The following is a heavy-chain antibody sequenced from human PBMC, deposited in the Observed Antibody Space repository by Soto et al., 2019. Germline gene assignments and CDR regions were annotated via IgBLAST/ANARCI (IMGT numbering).Heavy chain of an antibody. CDR3: ARSSGYYSPFDY. V-gene: IGHV5-51*01. Sequence: LGESLKIACKGIGYRFSTYWIAWVRQMPGKGLEWMGTIFPDDSETRYSPTFQGQVTISADKSISTAYLQWRSLKASDSAIYYCARSSGYYSPFDYWGRGTLVTVSS. D-gene: IGHD3-22*01. CDR2: IFPDDSET. CDR1: GYRFSTYW. J-gene: IGHJ4*02.